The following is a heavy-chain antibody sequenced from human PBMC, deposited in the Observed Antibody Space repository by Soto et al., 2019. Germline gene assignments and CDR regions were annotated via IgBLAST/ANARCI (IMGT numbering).Heavy chain of an antibody. D-gene: IGHD4-17*01. V-gene: IGHV1-69*13. CDR3: ARGIHGDYVLDY. CDR1: GGTFSSYA. Sequence: ASVKVSCKASGGTFSSYAISWVRHAPGQGLEWMGGIIPIFGTANYAQKFQGRVTITADESTSTAYMELSSLRSEDTAVYYCARGIHGDYVLDYWGQGTLVTVSS. J-gene: IGHJ4*02. CDR2: IIPIFGTA.